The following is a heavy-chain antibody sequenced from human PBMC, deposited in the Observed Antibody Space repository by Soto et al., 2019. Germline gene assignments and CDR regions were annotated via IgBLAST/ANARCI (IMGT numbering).Heavy chain of an antibody. J-gene: IGHJ4*02. Sequence: QLQLQESGPGLVKPSETLSLTCTVSGGSISSSSYYWGWIRQPPGKGLEWIGSIYYSGSTYYNPSLKSRVTISVDTSKNRFSLKRSSVTAADTAVYYCAQMIVVVVAATNWGQGPLVTVSS. V-gene: IGHV4-39*02. D-gene: IGHD2-15*01. CDR3: AQMIVVVVAATN. CDR1: GGSISSSSYY. CDR2: IYYSGST.